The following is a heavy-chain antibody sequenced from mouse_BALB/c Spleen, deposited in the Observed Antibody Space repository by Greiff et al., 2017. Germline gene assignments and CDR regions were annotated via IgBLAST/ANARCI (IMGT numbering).Heavy chain of an antibody. CDR1: GFTFSSYA. V-gene: IGHV5-6-5*01. D-gene: IGHD1-1*02. CDR3: AREGWEGFDY. Sequence: EVKLVESGGGLVKPGGSLKLSCAASGFTFSSYAMSWVRQTPEKRLEWVASISSGGSTYYPDSVKGRFTISRDNARNILYLQMSSLRSEDTAMYYCAREGWEGFDYWGQGTTLTVSS. J-gene: IGHJ2*01. CDR2: ISSGGST.